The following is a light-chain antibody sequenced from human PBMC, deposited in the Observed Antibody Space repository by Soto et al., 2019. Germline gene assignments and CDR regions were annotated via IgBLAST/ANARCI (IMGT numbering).Light chain of an antibody. CDR1: SGSIASSY. CDR3: QSYDSNTVI. J-gene: IGLJ2*01. V-gene: IGLV6-57*01. Sequence: NFMLTQPHSMSESPGKTVTISCTRSSGSIASSYVQWYQQRQRSSPRILIYEDDQRSSGVPDRFSGAIDTSTNSASLNISGLKREEEADYYCQSYDSNTVIFGGGTKLTVL. CDR2: EDD.